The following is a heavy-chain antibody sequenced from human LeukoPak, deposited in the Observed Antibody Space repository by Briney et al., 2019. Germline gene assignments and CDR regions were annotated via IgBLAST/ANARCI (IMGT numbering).Heavy chain of an antibody. D-gene: IGHD2-8*01. J-gene: IGHJ3*02. Sequence: SETLSLTCTVSGGSISSGSYYWSWIRQPAGKGLEWIGRIYTSGSTNYNPSLKSRVTISEDTSKNQFSLKLSSVTAADTAVYYCARAQTYVDAFDIWGQGTMVTVSS. CDR1: GGSISSGSYY. CDR2: IYTSGST. V-gene: IGHV4-61*02. CDR3: ARAQTYVDAFDI.